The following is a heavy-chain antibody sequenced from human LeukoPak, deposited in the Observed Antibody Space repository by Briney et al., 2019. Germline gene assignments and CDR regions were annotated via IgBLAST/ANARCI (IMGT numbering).Heavy chain of an antibody. D-gene: IGHD3-3*01. CDR1: GFTFSSYG. J-gene: IGHJ4*02. V-gene: IGHV3-30*02. CDR3: AKVRGPHRNYDFWSGYYTGADY. CDR2: IRYDGSNK. Sequence: GGSLRLSCAASGFTFSSYGMHWVRQAPGKGLEWVAFIRYDGSNKYYADSVKGRFTISRDNSKNTLYLQMNSLRAEDTAVYYCAKVRGPHRNYDFWSGYYTGADYWGQGTLVTVSS.